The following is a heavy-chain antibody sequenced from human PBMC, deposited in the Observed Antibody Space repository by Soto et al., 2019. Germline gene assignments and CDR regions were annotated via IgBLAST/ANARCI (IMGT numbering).Heavy chain of an antibody. J-gene: IGHJ6*02. CDR2: IVVGSGNT. CDR3: AAELRREVYYYYGMGV. CDR1: GFTFTSSA. V-gene: IGHV1-58*01. Sequence: ASVKVSCKASGFTFTSSAVQWVRQARGQRLEWIGWIVVGSGNTNYAQKFQERVTITRDMSTSTAYMELSSLRSEDTAVYYCAAELRREVYYYYGMGVWGQGTTVTVSS.